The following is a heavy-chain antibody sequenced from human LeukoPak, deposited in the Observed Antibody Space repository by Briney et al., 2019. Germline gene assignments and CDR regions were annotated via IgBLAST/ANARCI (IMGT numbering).Heavy chain of an antibody. J-gene: IGHJ4*02. CDR3: ARIMVRGVTPDY. CDR1: GGSFSNNF. V-gene: IGHV4-34*04. CDR2: ISHAGST. Sequence: SETLTLTCAVYGGSFSNNFWAWIRQPPGKGLGWIGVISHAGSTNNNPSLRHGTTMSVATSKNQFSLKVTSATAADTALYYCARIMVRGVTPDYWGQGTLVTVSS. D-gene: IGHD3-10*01.